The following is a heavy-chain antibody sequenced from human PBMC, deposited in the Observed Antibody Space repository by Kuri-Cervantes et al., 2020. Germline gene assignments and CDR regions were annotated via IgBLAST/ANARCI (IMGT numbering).Heavy chain of an antibody. CDR3: ARVIAVAGYFDY. CDR1: GGSFSGYY. Sequence: SETLSLTCAVYGGSFSGYYWSWIRQPPGKGLEWTGEINHSGSTFYSPSLKSQVTISVDASKNQFSLKLSSVTAADTAVYYCARVIAVAGYFDYWGQGTLVTVSS. V-gene: IGHV4-34*01. CDR2: INHSGST. J-gene: IGHJ4*02. D-gene: IGHD6-19*01.